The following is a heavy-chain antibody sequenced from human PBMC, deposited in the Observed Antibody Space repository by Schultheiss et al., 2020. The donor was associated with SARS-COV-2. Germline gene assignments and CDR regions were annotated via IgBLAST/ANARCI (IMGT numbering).Heavy chain of an antibody. J-gene: IGHJ4*02. Sequence: GGSLRLSCAASGFTFSSYGMHWVRQAPGKGLEWVSVISDSGHITYYADSVKGRFTLSRDNSKNTIFLQMNSLRPDDTAVYYCARDQNWGFDYWGQGALVTVSS. V-gene: IGHV3-NL1*01. CDR1: GFTFSSYG. D-gene: IGHD7-27*01. CDR2: ISDSGHIT. CDR3: ARDQNWGFDY.